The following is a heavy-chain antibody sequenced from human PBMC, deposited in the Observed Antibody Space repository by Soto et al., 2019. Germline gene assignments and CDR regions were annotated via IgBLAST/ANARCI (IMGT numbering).Heavy chain of an antibody. Sequence: GGSLRLSCAASGFTFSDYYMSWIRQAPGKGLEWVSYISSSGSTIYYADSVKGRFTISRDNAKNSLYLQMNGLRAEDTAVYYCARLPFQNTLYYYYYMDVWGKGTTVTVSS. J-gene: IGHJ6*03. CDR1: GFTFSDYY. CDR2: ISSSGSTI. V-gene: IGHV3-11*01. D-gene: IGHD2-21*01. CDR3: ARLPFQNTLYYYYYMDV.